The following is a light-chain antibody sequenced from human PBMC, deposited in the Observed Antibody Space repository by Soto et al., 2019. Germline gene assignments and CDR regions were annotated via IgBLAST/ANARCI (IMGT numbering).Light chain of an antibody. CDR2: DAS. CDR1: ESISSY. Sequence: EVVMTQSPATLSVSPGERATLSCRASESISSYLAWYQQKPGQAPRLLIYDASNRATGIPARFSGSGSGTDFTLTISSLEPEDFGVYYCQQRSNWLTFGQGTRLEIK. J-gene: IGKJ5*01. CDR3: QQRSNWLT. V-gene: IGKV3-11*01.